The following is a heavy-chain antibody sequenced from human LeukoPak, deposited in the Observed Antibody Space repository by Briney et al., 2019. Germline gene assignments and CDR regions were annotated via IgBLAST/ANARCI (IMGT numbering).Heavy chain of an antibody. CDR1: GFTFSSYG. Sequence: GGSLRLSCAASGFTFSSYGMHWVRQAPGKGLEWVAFIRYDGSNKYSADSVKGRFIISRDNSKNTLYLQMNSLRVEDTAVYYCAKPISREYYYYYMDVWGKGTTVTVSS. CDR2: IRYDGSNK. D-gene: IGHD3-3*02. CDR3: AKPISREYYYYYMDV. V-gene: IGHV3-30*02. J-gene: IGHJ6*03.